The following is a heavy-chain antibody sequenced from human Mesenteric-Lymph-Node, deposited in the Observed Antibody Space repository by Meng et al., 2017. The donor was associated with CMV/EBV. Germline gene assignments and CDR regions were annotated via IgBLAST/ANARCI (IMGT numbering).Heavy chain of an antibody. J-gene: IGHJ6*02. Sequence: SETLSLTCAVYGGSFSGYYWSWIRQPPGKGLEWIGEINHSGSTNYNPSLKSRVTISVDTSKNQFFLKLSSVTAADTAVYYCARSLVPAAIPRHYYYYYGMDVWGQGTTVTVSS. CDR1: GGSFSGYY. CDR3: ARSLVPAAIPRHYYYYYGMDV. V-gene: IGHV4-34*01. CDR2: INHSGST. D-gene: IGHD2-2*01.